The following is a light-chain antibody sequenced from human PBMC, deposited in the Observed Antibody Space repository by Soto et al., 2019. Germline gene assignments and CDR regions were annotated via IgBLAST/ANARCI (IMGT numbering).Light chain of an antibody. J-gene: IGKJ2*01. CDR3: QQSYITPYT. CDR1: QSISSS. CDR2: KAS. Sequence: DIQMTQSPSTLSASVGDRVTITCRASQSISSSLAWYQQKPGKAPKLLIYKASTLESGVPSRFSGSGSATDFTLTISSLQPEDFATYYCQQSYITPYTFGQGTKVDIK. V-gene: IGKV1-5*03.